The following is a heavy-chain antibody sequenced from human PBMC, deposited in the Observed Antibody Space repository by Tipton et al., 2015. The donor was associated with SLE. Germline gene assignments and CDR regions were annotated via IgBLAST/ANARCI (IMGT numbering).Heavy chain of an antibody. D-gene: IGHD6-19*01. CDR1: GGSISRSTFF. CDR2: IYYTGNS. V-gene: IGHV4-39*01. Sequence: TLSLTCTVSGGSISRSTFFWDWIRQPPGKGLEWIGTIYYTGNSYYNSSLKSRVTIFVDTSMNQFSLRLSFVTAADTAVFYCARHAWSSGQYYFDYWGQGTLVTVSS. J-gene: IGHJ4*02. CDR3: ARHAWSSGQYYFDY.